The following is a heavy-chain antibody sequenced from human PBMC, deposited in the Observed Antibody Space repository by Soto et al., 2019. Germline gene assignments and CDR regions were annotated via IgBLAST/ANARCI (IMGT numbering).Heavy chain of an antibody. J-gene: IGHJ4*02. Sequence: GWSLRLSCAASGFTFSSYAMSWVRQAPGKGLEWVSAISGSGGSTYYADSVKGRFTISRDNSKNTLYLQMNRLRAEDTAVYYCANDGVSYYFDYWGQGTLVTVSS. CDR1: GFTFSSYA. CDR3: ANDGVSYYFDY. D-gene: IGHD3-16*01. V-gene: IGHV3-23*01. CDR2: ISGSGGST.